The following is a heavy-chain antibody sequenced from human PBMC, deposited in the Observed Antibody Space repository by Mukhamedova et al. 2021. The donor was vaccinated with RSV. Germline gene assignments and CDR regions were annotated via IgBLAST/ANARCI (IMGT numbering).Heavy chain of an antibody. CDR2: IAHSGST. D-gene: IGHD6-25*01. Sequence: WIGEIAHSGSTNYNPSLKSRVTMSVDMSKNQFSLKLSSVTAADTAVYYCSFSGSDFNYWVQVTLFTVS. V-gene: IGHV4-34*01. J-gene: IGHJ4*02. CDR3: SFSGSDFNY.